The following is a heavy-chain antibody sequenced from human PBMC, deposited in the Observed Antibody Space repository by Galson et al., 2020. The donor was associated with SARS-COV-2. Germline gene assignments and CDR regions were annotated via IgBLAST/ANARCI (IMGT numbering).Heavy chain of an antibody. V-gene: IGHV3-33*01. CDR1: GFTFSSYG. CDR2: IWYDGSNK. CDR3: AGEVSIYYGMDV. J-gene: IGHJ6*02. D-gene: IGHD3-3*02. Sequence: PRGSLRLSCAASGFTFSSYGMHWVRQAPGKGLEWVAVIWYDGSNKYYADSVKGRFTISRDNSKNTLYLQMNSLRAEDTAVYYCAGEVSIYYGMDVWGQGTTVTVSS.